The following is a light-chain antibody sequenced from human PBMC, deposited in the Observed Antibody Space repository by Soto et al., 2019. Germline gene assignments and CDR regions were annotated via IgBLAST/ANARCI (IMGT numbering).Light chain of an antibody. J-gene: IGLJ1*01. CDR2: GNT. Sequence: QSVLTQPPSVSGAPGQRVTISCTGSSSNIGAGYGVHWYQQLPGAAPKLLIYGNTNRPSGVPDRISGSQSGTSASLAITGLQAEDEADYYCSSYTSSSALYVFGTGTKLTVL. V-gene: IGLV1-40*01. CDR1: SSNIGAGYG. CDR3: SSYTSSSALYV.